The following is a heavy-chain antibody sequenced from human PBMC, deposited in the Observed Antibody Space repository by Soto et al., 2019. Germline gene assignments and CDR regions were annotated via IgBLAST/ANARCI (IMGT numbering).Heavy chain of an antibody. J-gene: IGHJ3*02. CDR1: GYTFTNYG. Sequence: ASVKVSCKASGYTFTNYGITWVRQAPGQGLEWMGWISAYNGDTHYTQRLQGRVTMTTDTSTSTAYMELRGLRSDDTAVYYCGRVSGIAAKKTKNGAFDIWGQGTMVTVSS. CDR3: GRVSGIAAKKTKNGAFDI. V-gene: IGHV1-18*01. CDR2: ISAYNGDT. D-gene: IGHD6-13*01.